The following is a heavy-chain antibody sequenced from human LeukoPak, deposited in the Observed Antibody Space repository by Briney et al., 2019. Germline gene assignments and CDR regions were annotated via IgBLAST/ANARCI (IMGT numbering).Heavy chain of an antibody. CDR1: GFTFRKYN. J-gene: IGHJ4*02. D-gene: IGHD2-8*01. CDR2: ISSSSSAI. CDR3: ARAVPREVYLFDY. Sequence: PGGSLRLSCVASGFTFRKYNMHWVRQAPGKGLEWVSYISSSSSAIYYADSVKGRFTVSRDNAKNSLYLQMNSLRAEDTAVYYCARAVPREVYLFDYWGQGTLVTVSS. V-gene: IGHV3-48*01.